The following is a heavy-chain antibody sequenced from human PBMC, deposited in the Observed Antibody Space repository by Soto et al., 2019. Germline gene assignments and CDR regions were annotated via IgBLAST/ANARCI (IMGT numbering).Heavy chain of an antibody. CDR2: IYYSGST. J-gene: IGHJ4*02. D-gene: IGHD2-15*01. CDR3: ARHTPAISISDH. V-gene: IGHV4-39*01. CDR1: GGSISSSSYY. Sequence: QLQLQESGPGLVKPSETLSLTCTVSGGSISSSSYYWGWIRQPPGKGLEWIGSIYYSGSTYYNPSPRSRVTTSVDTSKNPFSLKRSSVTAADTAVYYCARHTPAISISDHWGQGTLVTVSS.